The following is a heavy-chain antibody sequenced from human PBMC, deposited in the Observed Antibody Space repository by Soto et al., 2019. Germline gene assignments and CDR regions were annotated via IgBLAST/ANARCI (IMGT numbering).Heavy chain of an antibody. CDR2: IYHSGST. V-gene: IGHV4-30-2*01. CDR1: GGSISSGGYS. D-gene: IGHD2-21*02. Sequence: SETLSLTCAVSGGSISSGGYSWSWIRQPPGKGLEWIGYIYHSGSTYYNPSLKSRVTISVDRSKNQFSLKLSSVTAADTAVYYCARVGRTAFWGQGTLVTVSS. J-gene: IGHJ4*02. CDR3: ARVGRTAF.